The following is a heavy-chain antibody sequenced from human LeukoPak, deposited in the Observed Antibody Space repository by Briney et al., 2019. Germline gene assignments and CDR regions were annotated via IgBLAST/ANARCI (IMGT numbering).Heavy chain of an antibody. D-gene: IGHD3-22*01. CDR2: IRYDGSNK. CDR3: AKDRQARGSSGYYGGVNFDY. CDR1: GFTFSSYG. Sequence: GGSLRLSCAASGFTFSSYGMHWVRQAPGKGLEWVAFIRYDGSNKYYADSVKGRFTISRDNSKNTLYLQVNSLRADDTAVYYCAKDRQARGSSGYYGGVNFDYWGQGTLVAVSS. J-gene: IGHJ4*02. V-gene: IGHV3-30*02.